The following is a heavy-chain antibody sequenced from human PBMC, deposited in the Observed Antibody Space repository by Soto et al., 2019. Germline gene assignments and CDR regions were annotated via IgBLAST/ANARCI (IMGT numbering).Heavy chain of an antibody. CDR3: ARHQRGGSWMNYYYGMDV. Sequence: SAILSLTCTVSGGSIRSYYWSWIRQPAGKGLEWIGRIYTSGSTNYNPSLKSRVTMSVDTSKNQFSLKLSSVTAADTAVYYCARHQRGGSWMNYYYGMDVWGQGTTVT. J-gene: IGHJ6*02. D-gene: IGHD6-13*01. CDR1: GGSIRSYY. V-gene: IGHV4-4*07. CDR2: IYTSGST.